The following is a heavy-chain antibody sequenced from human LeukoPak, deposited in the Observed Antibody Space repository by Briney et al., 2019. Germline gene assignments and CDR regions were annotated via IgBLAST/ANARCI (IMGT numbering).Heavy chain of an antibody. CDR2: IKQDGSES. J-gene: IGHJ4*02. Sequence: GGSLRLSCAASGFTFSGYWMNWVRQAPGKGLEWVANIKQDGSESYYVDSVKGRFTISRDNAKNSLYLQMNSLRVEDTAVFYCARDPYSGLFDYWGQGTLVTVSS. CDR3: ARDPYSGLFDY. CDR1: GFTFSGYW. V-gene: IGHV3-7*01. D-gene: IGHD4-11*01.